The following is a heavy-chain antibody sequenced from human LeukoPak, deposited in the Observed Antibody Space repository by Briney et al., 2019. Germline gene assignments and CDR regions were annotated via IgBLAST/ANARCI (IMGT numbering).Heavy chain of an antibody. CDR3: ARNWIPAATDYYYYYGMDV. J-gene: IGHJ6*02. CDR1: GGSISSISYY. D-gene: IGHD2-2*01. CDR2: IYYSGST. V-gene: IGHV4-61*05. Sequence: SETLSLTCTVSGGSISSISYYWGWIRQPPGEGLEWIGYIYYSGSTNYNPSLKSRVTISVDTSKNQFSLKLSSVTAADTAVYYCARNWIPAATDYYYYYGMDVWGQGTTVTVSS.